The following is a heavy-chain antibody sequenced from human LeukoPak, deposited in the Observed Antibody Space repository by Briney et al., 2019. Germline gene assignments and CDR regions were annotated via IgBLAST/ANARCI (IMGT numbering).Heavy chain of an antibody. J-gene: IGHJ3*02. V-gene: IGHV4-4*07. CDR3: ARDKDAKSGYSGYELAFDI. CDR2: IETSGST. Sequence: SETLSLTCTVSGGSISSYYWSWIRQPAGKGLEWIGRIETSGSTNYNPSLKSRVTMSVDTSKNQFSLKLSSVTAADTAVYYCARDKDAKSGYSGYELAFDIWGQGTMVTVTS. D-gene: IGHD5-12*01. CDR1: GGSISSYY.